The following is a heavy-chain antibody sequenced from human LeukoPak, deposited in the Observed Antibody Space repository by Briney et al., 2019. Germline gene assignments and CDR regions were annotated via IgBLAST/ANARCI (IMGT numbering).Heavy chain of an antibody. J-gene: IGHJ4*02. CDR3: ASWYGLYYFDY. CDR2: ISYDGSNK. V-gene: IGHV3-30-3*01. Sequence: GGSLRLSCAASGFTFSSYAMHWVRQAPGKGLEWVAVISYDGSNKYYADSVKGRFTISRDNSKNTLYLQMNSLRAEDTAVYYCASWYGLYYFDYWGQGTLVTVSS. CDR1: GFTFSSYA. D-gene: IGHD6-13*01.